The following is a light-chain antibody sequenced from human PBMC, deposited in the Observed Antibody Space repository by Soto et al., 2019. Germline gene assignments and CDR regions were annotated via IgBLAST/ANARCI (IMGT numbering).Light chain of an antibody. CDR3: QHLKSSPSFT. Sequence: DIHLTQSPSFLSSSVGERVTITCRASQGISTSLAWYQQKPGQAPKLLIYYASTLHSGFPSRFSGDGSGTEFTLTISSLHPEDFATYYCQHLKSSPSFTFGPGTKVDIK. CDR1: QGISTS. CDR2: YAS. V-gene: IGKV1-9*01. J-gene: IGKJ3*01.